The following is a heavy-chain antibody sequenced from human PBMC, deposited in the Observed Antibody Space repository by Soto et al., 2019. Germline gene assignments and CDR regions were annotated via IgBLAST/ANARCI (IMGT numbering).Heavy chain of an antibody. V-gene: IGHV3-23*01. D-gene: IGHD4-17*01. CDR3: AKAHSGLGFDYGDYFGY. J-gene: IGHJ4*02. Sequence: GGSLRLSCAASGFTFSSYSMNWVRQAPGKGLEWVSVISVSGGSTYYADSVKGRFTISRDNSKNTLYLQMNSLRAEDTAVYYCAKAHSGLGFDYGDYFGYWGQGTLVTVSS. CDR2: ISVSGGST. CDR1: GFTFSSYS.